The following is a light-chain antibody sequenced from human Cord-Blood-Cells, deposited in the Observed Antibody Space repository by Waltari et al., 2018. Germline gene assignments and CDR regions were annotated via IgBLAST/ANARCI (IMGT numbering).Light chain of an antibody. CDR3: QQYVNLPPVT. Sequence: DIQMTPSPSSLSASVVGRGSITCQASKDISNYLNWYQQKPGKASKLLIYDASNLETGVPSRFSGSGSATDFTFTIISLQPEDIATYYCQQYVNLPPVTFGGATKVELK. V-gene: IGKV1-33*01. CDR2: DAS. CDR1: KDISNY. J-gene: IGKJ4*01.